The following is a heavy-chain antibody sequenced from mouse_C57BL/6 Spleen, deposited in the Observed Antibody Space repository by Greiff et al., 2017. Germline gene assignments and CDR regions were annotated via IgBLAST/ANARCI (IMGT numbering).Heavy chain of an antibody. D-gene: IGHD1-1*01. CDR3: AREGGYYYGRGAMDY. Sequence: VQLQQSGPELVKPGASVKMSCKASGYTFTDYNMHWVKQSHGKSLEWIGYINPNNGGTSYNQKFKGKATLTVNKSSSTGYMELRSLTSEDSAVYYCAREGGYYYGRGAMDYWGQGTSVTVSS. J-gene: IGHJ4*01. V-gene: IGHV1-22*01. CDR2: INPNNGGT. CDR1: GYTFTDYN.